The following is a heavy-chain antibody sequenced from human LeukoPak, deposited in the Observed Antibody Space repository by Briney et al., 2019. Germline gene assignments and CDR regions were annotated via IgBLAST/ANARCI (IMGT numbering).Heavy chain of an antibody. CDR3: ARGNSDYDSSGAFDY. J-gene: IGHJ4*02. V-gene: IGHV4-59*01. CDR1: GGSISPYY. CDR2: IHYSGST. D-gene: IGHD3-22*01. Sequence: PSETLSLTCTVSGGSISPYYWSWIRQPPGKGLEWIGYIHYSGSTNYNPSLKSRVSMSVDTSRNQFSLKLNSVTAADTAVYYCARGNSDYDSSGAFDYWGQGTLVTVSS.